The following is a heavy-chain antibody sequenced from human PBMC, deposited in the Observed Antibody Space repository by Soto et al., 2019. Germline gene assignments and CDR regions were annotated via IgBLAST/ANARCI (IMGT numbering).Heavy chain of an antibody. Sequence: PSENLSITCTVYGGSISSSSYYWGLIRQPPEKGLEWIGSIYYSGSTYYNPSLKSRVTISVDTSKNQFSLKLSSVTAADTAVYYCARLRGSSGWYTDFWGQGTQVTVS. D-gene: IGHD6-19*01. J-gene: IGHJ4*02. CDR2: IYYSGST. V-gene: IGHV4-39*01. CDR3: ARLRGSSGWYTDF. CDR1: GGSISSSSYY.